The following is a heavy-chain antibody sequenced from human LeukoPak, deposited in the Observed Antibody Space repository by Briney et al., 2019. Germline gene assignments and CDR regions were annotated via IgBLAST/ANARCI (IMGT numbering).Heavy chain of an antibody. CDR2: IYYSGST. J-gene: IGHJ5*02. Sequence: SETMSLTCTVSGGSISSYCWSWIRQPPGKGLEWIGYIYYSGSTNYNPSLKSRVTISVDTSKNQFSLKLSSVTAADTAVYYCARDLVPAAGGRWFDPWGQGTLVTVSS. CDR1: GGSISSYC. V-gene: IGHV4-59*01. CDR3: ARDLVPAAGGRWFDP. D-gene: IGHD2-2*01.